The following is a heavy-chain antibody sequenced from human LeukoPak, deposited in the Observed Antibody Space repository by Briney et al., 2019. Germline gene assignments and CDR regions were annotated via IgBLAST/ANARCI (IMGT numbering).Heavy chain of an antibody. CDR1: GYTFTSYG. Sequence: ASVKVSCKASGYTFTSYGISWVRQAPGQGLEWMGWISAYNGNTNYAQKLQGRVTMTTDTSTSTAYMELRSLRSEDTAVYYCARDHDSADAFDIWGQGTMVTVSS. D-gene: IGHD2-21*02. CDR2: ISAYNGNT. J-gene: IGHJ3*02. CDR3: ARDHDSADAFDI. V-gene: IGHV1-18*01.